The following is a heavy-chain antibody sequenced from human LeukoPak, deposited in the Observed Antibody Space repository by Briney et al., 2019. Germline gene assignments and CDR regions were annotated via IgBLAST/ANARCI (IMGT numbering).Heavy chain of an antibody. D-gene: IGHD3-22*01. CDR3: ARDRTVIRYYYYYGMDV. CDR1: GGSFSGYY. CDR2: INHSGST. J-gene: IGHJ6*02. Sequence: SETLSLTCAVYGGSFSGYYWSWIRQPPGKGLEWIGEINHSGSTNYNPSLKSRVTISVDTSKNQFSLKLSSVTAADTAVYYCARDRTVIRYYYYYGMDVWGQGTTVTVSS. V-gene: IGHV4-34*01.